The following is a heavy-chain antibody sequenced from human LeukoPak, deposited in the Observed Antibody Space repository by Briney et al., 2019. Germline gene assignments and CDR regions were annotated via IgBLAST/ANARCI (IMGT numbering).Heavy chain of an antibody. CDR2: IIPIFGTA. V-gene: IGHV1-69*13. CDR3: ARVESGYLNWFDP. Sequence: SVKVSCKASGGTFSSYAISWVRQAPGQGLEWMGGIIPIFGTANYAQKFQGRVTITADESTSTAYMELSSLRFEDTAVYYCARVESGYLNWFDPWGQGTLVTVSS. J-gene: IGHJ5*02. D-gene: IGHD3-3*01. CDR1: GGTFSSYA.